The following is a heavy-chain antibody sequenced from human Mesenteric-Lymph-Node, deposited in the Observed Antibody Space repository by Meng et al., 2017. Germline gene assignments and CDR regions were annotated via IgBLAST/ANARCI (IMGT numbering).Heavy chain of an antibody. CDR1: GFTFSGYD. V-gene: IGHV3-48*03. CDR3: ARGRCGGDCPGGRFFDP. D-gene: IGHD2-21*02. J-gene: IGHJ2*01. CDR2: INPSGITT. Sequence: GESLKISCAASGFTFSGYDMNWVRQAPGKGLEWVAYINPSGITTSYADSVKGRFTISRDNGKNSLYVEMHSLRAEDTAVYYCARGRCGGDCPGGRFFDPWGRGTLVTVSS.